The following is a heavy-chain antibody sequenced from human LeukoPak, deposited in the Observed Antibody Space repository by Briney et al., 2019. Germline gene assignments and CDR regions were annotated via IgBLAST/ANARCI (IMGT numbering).Heavy chain of an antibody. CDR3: ARVSAIDWFSDY. CDR2: INPNTGDT. CDR1: GYIFMDYH. J-gene: IGHJ4*02. V-gene: IGHV1-2*02. D-gene: IGHD3-9*01. Sequence: ASMEVSCKASGYIFMDYHIHWVRLAPGQGLEWMGWINPNTGDTNYAQKFPGRVTMTRDTSISTAFMELSRLTSDDTAIYYCARVSAIDWFSDYWGQGTLVTVSS.